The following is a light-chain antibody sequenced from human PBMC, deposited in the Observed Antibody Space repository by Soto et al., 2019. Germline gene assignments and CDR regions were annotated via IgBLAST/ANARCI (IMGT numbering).Light chain of an antibody. Sequence: QSALTQPPSASGSPGQSVTISCTGTSSDVGGYNYVSWYQQHPGKAPKLMIYEVNKRPSGVPDRFSGSKSGNTASLTVYGLQAEDEPDYYCSSYAGSSNYVFGTGTKLTVL. CDR1: SSDVGGYNY. CDR3: SSYAGSSNYV. CDR2: EVN. J-gene: IGLJ1*01. V-gene: IGLV2-8*01.